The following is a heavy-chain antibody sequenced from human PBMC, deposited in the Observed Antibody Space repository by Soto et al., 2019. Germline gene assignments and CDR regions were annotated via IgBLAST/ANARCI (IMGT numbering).Heavy chain of an antibody. J-gene: IGHJ4*02. V-gene: IGHV4-59*01. CDR3: ARGASNWQYFDY. CDR2: FHYTGIS. D-gene: IGHD4-4*01. CDR1: QGSIGGYY. Sequence: SEPLTLKSTVSQGSIGGYYWTWIPQPPGKGLEWIGYFHYTGISNYNSSLKSRVTMSLDTSKNQFSLKLSSVSAADTAIYYCARGASNWQYFDYWGQGDLVTASS.